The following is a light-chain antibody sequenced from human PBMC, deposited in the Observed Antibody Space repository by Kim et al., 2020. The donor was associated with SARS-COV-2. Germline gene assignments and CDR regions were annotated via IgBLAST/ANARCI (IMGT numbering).Light chain of an antibody. Sequence: PGRTARITASEDALEKKYAYWYQQTPGQAPVVMMYKDSERPSGIPARFSGSSSGTTVTLTISGVQAEDEADYYCQSTDSSGTYGVFGVGTQLTVL. J-gene: IGLJ2*01. CDR2: KDS. CDR1: ALEKKY. V-gene: IGLV3-25*03. CDR3: QSTDSSGTYGV.